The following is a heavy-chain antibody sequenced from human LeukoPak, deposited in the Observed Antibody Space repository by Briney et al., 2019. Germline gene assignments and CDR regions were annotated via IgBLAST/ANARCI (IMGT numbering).Heavy chain of an antibody. V-gene: IGHV3-74*01. CDR1: GLTFSKYW. CDR2: INTDGTVT. D-gene: IGHD6-19*01. CDR3: ATKQWLAPPPDS. Sequence: PGGSLRLSCAASGLTFSKYWMLWVRRAPGKGLESVSRINTDGTVTTYADSVKGRFTVSRDNADNTMFLQMNSVRDEDTAVYYCATKQWLAPPPDSWGQGTPVTVSS. J-gene: IGHJ4*02.